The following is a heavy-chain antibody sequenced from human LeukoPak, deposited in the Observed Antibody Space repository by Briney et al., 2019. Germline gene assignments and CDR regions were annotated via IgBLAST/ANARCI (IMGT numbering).Heavy chain of an antibody. CDR2: IYYSGST. D-gene: IGHD6-19*01. CDR3: ARDRSSGWYGD. V-gene: IGHV4-59*01. Sequence: SETLSLTCTVSGGSLSSYYWSWIRQPPGKGLEWIEYIYYSGSTNYNPSLKSRVTISVDTSKNQFSLKLSSVTAADTAVYYCARDRSSGWYGDWGQGTLVTVSS. J-gene: IGHJ4*02. CDR1: GGSLSSYY.